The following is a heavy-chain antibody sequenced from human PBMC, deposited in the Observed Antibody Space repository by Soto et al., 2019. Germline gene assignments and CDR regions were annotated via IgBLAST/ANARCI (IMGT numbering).Heavy chain of an antibody. CDR3: ARDMDDILTGGGDWFDP. V-gene: IGHV4-39*02. J-gene: IGHJ5*02. CDR1: GDSISSSSYY. Sequence: SETLSLTCIVSGDSISSSSYYWGWIRQPPGKGLEWIGSISYSGSTYYNPSLKSRVTISVDTSKNQFSLKLISVAAADTAVYYCARDMDDILTGGGDWFDPWGQGTLVTVSS. D-gene: IGHD3-9*01. CDR2: ISYSGST.